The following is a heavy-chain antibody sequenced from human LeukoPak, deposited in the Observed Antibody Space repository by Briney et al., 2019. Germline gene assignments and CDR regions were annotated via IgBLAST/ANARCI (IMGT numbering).Heavy chain of an antibody. CDR2: MSHDRMTE. CDR3: ARDKYLAAAGPFDN. J-gene: IGHJ4*02. Sequence: GGSLRLSCITSGFTFNTYVVHWVRQAPGKGLEWVAVMSHDRMTEQYAESVKGRFTISRDSYKSTLYLQMNSLRVEDTALYYCARDKYLAAAGPFDNWGQGTLVTVSS. D-gene: IGHD6-13*01. CDR1: GFTFNTYV. V-gene: IGHV3-30*04.